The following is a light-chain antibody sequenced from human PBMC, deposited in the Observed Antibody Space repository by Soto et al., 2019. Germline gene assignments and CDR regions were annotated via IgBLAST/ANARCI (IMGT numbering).Light chain of an antibody. CDR2: AAS. CDR1: QSVGRYY. CDR3: QQYGTSPWA. V-gene: IGKV3-20*01. J-gene: IGKJ1*01. Sequence: EIVLTQFPGTLSLSPGERATLSCRASQSVGRYYVAWYQQKPGQAPRVIIYAASNRASGIPDRFSGSGSGSDFTLTISRLEPEDFAVYYCQQYGTSPWAFGQGTKVEIK.